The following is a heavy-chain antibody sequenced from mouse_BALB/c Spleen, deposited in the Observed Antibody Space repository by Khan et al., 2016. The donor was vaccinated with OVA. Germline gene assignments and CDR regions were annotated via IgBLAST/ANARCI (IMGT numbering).Heavy chain of an antibody. CDR2: IWAGGST. CDR1: GFSLTSYG. J-gene: IGHJ4*01. CDR3: ARGEYSYDGIYYYAMVY. V-gene: IGHV2-9*02. D-gene: IGHD2-12*01. Sequence: QMQLEESGPGLVAPSQSLSITCTVSGFSLTSYGVHWVRQPPGKGLEWLGVIWAGGSTNYNSALMSRLSISKDNSKSQVLLKMNSLQTDDKAMYYCARGEYSYDGIYYYAMVYWGQKASVPVSS.